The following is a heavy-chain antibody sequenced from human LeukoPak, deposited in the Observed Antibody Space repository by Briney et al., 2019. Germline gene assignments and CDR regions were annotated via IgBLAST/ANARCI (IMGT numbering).Heavy chain of an antibody. CDR2: INHSGST. V-gene: IGHV4-34*01. Sequence: SETLSLTCAVYGGSFSGYYWSWIRQPPGKGLEWIGEINHSGSTNYNPSLKSRVTISVDTSKNQFSLKLSSVTAADTAVYYCARGPRTVRGVIYYYYYYGMDVWGKGTTVTVSS. J-gene: IGHJ6*04. CDR3: ARGPRTVRGVIYYYYYYGMDV. D-gene: IGHD3-10*01. CDR1: GGSFSGYY.